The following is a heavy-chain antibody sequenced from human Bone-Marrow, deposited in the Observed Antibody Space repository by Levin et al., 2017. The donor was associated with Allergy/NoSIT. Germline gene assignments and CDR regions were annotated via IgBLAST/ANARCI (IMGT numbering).Heavy chain of an antibody. CDR1: GYTFTSYG. J-gene: IGHJ4*02. CDR2: ISAYNGNT. Sequence: GESLKISCKASGYTFTSYGISWVRQAPGQGLEWMGWISAYNGNTNYAQKLQGRVTMTTDTSTSTAYMELRSLRSDDTAVYYCARFSGAGYVAYWGQGTLVTVSS. CDR3: ARFSGAGYVAY. D-gene: IGHD5-12*01. V-gene: IGHV1-18*01.